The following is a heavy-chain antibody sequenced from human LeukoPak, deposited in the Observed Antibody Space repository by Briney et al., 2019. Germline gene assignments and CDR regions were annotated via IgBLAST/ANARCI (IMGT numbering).Heavy chain of an antibody. CDR1: GFTVSNAW. CDR3: TATLGY. V-gene: IGHV3-15*01. Sequence: GGSLRLSWAAAGFTVSNAWMTWVRQAPGKGLEWVGHIKRKTDGGTTDYAAPVKGRFTILRDDSKNTLYLQMNSLKTEDTAVHFCTATLGYWGQGALVTVSS. CDR2: IKRKTDGGTT. J-gene: IGHJ4*02.